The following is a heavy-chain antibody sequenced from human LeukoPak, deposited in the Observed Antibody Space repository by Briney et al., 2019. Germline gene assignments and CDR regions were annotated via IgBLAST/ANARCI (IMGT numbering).Heavy chain of an antibody. CDR1: GFTFSSYG. D-gene: IGHD1-26*01. J-gene: IGHJ4*02. V-gene: IGHV3-33*01. Sequence: PGGSLRLSCAASGFTFSSYGMHWVRQAPGKGLEWVAVIWYDGSNKYYADSVKGRFTISRDNSKNTLYLQMNSLRAEDTAVYYCARVGWELHIGYWGQGTLVTVSS. CDR3: ARVGWELHIGY. CDR2: IWYDGSNK.